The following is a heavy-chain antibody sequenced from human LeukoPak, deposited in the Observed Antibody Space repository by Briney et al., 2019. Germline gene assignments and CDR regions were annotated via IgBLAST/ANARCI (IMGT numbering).Heavy chain of an antibody. V-gene: IGHV3-15*01. CDR2: INSKTDGGTT. CDR1: GFTFSRYA. J-gene: IGHJ4*02. D-gene: IGHD3-10*01. Sequence: GRSLRLSCAASGFTFSRYAFHWVRQTPGKGLEWVGRINSKTDGGTTDYAAAVKGRFTISRDDSKNTLYLQMNSLKTEDTAVYYCTTHYYYASGSLYNWGQGTLVTVSS. CDR3: TTHYYYASGSLYN.